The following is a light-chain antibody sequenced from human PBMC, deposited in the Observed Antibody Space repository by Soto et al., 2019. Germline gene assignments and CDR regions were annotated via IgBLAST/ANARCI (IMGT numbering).Light chain of an antibody. J-gene: IGKJ2*01. V-gene: IGKV3-20*01. Sequence: EIVLTQSPGTLSLSPGERATLSCRASQNITINSLAWGQQNPGQAPRLLIYGASSRATGIPDRFSGSGSGIDFTLTISRLEHEDFAVYNCQHYGSSPGTFGQGTKLEIK. CDR1: QNITINS. CDR2: GAS. CDR3: QHYGSSPGT.